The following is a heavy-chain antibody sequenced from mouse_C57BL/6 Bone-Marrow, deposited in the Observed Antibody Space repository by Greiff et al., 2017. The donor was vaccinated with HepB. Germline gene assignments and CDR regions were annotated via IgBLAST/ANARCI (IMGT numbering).Heavy chain of an antibody. CDR1: GYTFTSYW. CDR2: IHPNSGNT. V-gene: IGHV1-64*01. D-gene: IGHD1-1*01. Sequence: QVQLQQPGAELVKPGASVKLSCKASGYTFTSYWMHWVKQRPGQGLEWIGMIHPNSGNTNYNEKFKSKATLTVDKSSSTAYMQLSSLTSEDSAVYYCARLTTVVARYFDVWGTGTTVTVSS. CDR3: ARLTTVVARYFDV. J-gene: IGHJ1*03.